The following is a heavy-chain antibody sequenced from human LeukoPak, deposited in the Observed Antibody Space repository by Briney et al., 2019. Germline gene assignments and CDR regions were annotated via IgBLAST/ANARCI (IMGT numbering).Heavy chain of an antibody. Sequence: ASVKVSCKASGYTFTGYYMHWVRQAPGQGLEWMGRINPNSGGTNYAQKFQGRVTMTSDTSISTAYMELSRLRSDDTAVYYCARSEVATILDYWGQGTLVTVSS. D-gene: IGHD5-12*01. V-gene: IGHV1-2*06. CDR1: GYTFTGYY. CDR3: ARSEVATILDY. CDR2: INPNSGGT. J-gene: IGHJ4*02.